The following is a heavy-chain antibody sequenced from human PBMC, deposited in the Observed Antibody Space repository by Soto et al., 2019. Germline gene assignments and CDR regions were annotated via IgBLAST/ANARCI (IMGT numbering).Heavy chain of an antibody. V-gene: IGHV4-61*05. D-gene: IGHD6-19*01. Sequence: ASETLSLTCTVSSGSISSSNYYWGLVPPPPGKGLEWIGYIYYTGSPDYNPSLKSRVTISVDASKNQFSLKLSSVTAADTAVYYCAVASYSSAWVIFDYWGQGTLVTVSS. CDR1: SGSISSSNYY. CDR3: AVASYSSAWVIFDY. CDR2: IYYTGSP. J-gene: IGHJ4*02.